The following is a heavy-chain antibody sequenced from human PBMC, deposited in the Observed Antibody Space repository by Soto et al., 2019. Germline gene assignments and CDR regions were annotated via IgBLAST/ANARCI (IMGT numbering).Heavy chain of an antibody. D-gene: IGHD5-12*01. CDR1: GGSFSGYY. J-gene: IGHJ5*02. Sequence: PSETLSLTCAVYGGSFSGYYWSWIRQPAGKGLEWIGEINHSGSTNYNPSLKSRVTISVDTSKNQFSLKLSSVTAADTAVYYCATRYSGYDRGSSWFDPWGQGTLVTVSS. V-gene: IGHV4-34*01. CDR3: ATRYSGYDRGSSWFDP. CDR2: INHSGST.